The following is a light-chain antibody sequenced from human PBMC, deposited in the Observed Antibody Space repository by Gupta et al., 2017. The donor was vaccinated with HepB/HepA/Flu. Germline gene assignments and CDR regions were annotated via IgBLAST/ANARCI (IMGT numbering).Light chain of an antibody. V-gene: IGLV2-23*02. CDR1: TSDVGTYNL. J-gene: IGLJ3*02. CDR2: EVT. CDR3: CSSAGSDTWV. Sequence: QSALTQPASVSGSLGQSITISCTGSTSDVGTYNLVSWYQQSPGKVPKFIIYEVTKRPSGLSNRFSGSKSGNTTSLTISGLQAEDEADYYCCSSAGSDTWVFGGGTKLTVL.